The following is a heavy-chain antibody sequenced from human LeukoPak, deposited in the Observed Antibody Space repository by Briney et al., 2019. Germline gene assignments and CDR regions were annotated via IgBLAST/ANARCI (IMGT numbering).Heavy chain of an antibody. D-gene: IGHD2-8*02. CDR3: AKDYHTRGAVTSDLQLDY. CDR2: LSASGAST. CDR1: GFTFSSYA. V-gene: IGHV3-23*01. J-gene: IGHJ4*02. Sequence: GGSLRLSCAASGFTFSSYAMSWVRQAPGKGLEWVSALSASGASTYYADSVKGRFTISRDNSKNTVYLQMKSLRAEDTAVYYCAKDYHTRGAVTSDLQLDYWGQGTLVTVSS.